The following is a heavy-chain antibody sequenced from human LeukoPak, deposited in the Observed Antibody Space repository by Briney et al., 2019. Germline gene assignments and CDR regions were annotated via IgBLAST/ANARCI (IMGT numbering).Heavy chain of an antibody. J-gene: IGHJ4*02. CDR1: GFTFTNNW. D-gene: IGHD3-16*01. CDR3: VRALGSPTADH. CDR2: IKSDGSEK. Sequence: GSLSLSCAASGFTFTNNWMSWVRQAPGKGLEWVANIKSDGSEKYYVDSVEGRFTISRDNARNIVSLQMDSLRGEDTAVYYCVRALGSPTADHWGQGTLVTVSS. V-gene: IGHV3-7*01.